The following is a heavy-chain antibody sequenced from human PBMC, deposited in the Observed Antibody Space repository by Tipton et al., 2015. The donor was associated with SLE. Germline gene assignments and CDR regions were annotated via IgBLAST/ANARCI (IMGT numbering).Heavy chain of an antibody. V-gene: IGHV4-34*01. D-gene: IGHD6-19*01. CDR1: GGSFSGYH. CDR2: IADPGSP. CDR3: ARGPFQRWPPGAY. J-gene: IGHJ4*02. Sequence: TLSLTCAVYGGSFSGYHWTWIRQPPGQGLEWIGVIADPGSPNYNPPLKSRVTISLDTSKSQFSLILNSLTAADTAVYYCARGPFQRWPPGAYWGQGTLVTVSS.